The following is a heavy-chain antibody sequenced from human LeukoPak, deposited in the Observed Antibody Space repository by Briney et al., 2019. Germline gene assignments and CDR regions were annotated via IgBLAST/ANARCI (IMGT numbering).Heavy chain of an antibody. CDR1: GNSG. Sequence: GGSLRLSCAASGNSGMNWVRQAPGKGLEWVSANTYYADSVKGRFTISRDNSKNTLYLQMNSLRAEDTAVYYCARGYPILTGYSMPPFDYWGQGTLVTVSS. CDR3: ARGYPILTGYSMPPFDY. V-gene: IGHV3-66*01. D-gene: IGHD3-9*01. CDR2: NT. J-gene: IGHJ4*02.